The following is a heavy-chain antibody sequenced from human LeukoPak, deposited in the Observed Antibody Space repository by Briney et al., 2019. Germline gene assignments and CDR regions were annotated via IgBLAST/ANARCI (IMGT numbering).Heavy chain of an antibody. J-gene: IGHJ4*02. D-gene: IGHD2-2*01. Sequence: ASVKVSCKASGYTFTGYYMHWVRQAPGQGLEWMGWINPNSGGTNYAQKFQGRVTMTRDTSISTAYMELNRLRSDDTAVYYCGVTSSLLYYFDYWGQGTLVTVSS. CDR3: GVTSSLLYYFDY. CDR1: GYTFTGYY. V-gene: IGHV1-2*02. CDR2: INPNSGGT.